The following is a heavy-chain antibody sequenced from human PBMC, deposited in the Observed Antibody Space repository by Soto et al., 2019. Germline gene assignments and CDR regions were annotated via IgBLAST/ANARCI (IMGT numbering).Heavy chain of an antibody. CDR3: AGGCSSTSCNNYYYYYGMDV. V-gene: IGHV1-46*01. CDR1: GYTFTSYY. CDR2: INPSGGST. J-gene: IGHJ6*02. Sequence: ASVKVSCKASGYTFTSYYMHWVRQAPGQGLEWMGIINPSGGSTSYAQKRQGRVTMTRDTSTSTVYMELSSLRSEDTAVYYCAGGCSSTSCNNYYYYYGMDVWGQGTTVTVSS. D-gene: IGHD2-2*02.